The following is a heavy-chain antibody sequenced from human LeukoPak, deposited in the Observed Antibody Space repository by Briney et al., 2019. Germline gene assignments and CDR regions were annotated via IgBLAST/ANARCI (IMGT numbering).Heavy chain of an antibody. V-gene: IGHV4-34*01. CDR3: ARVGGTGWFDP. J-gene: IGHJ5*02. Sequence: SETLALTCAVSGGSFSGYYWSWIRQPPGKGLEWIGEINHSGSTNYNPSLKSRVTISVDTSKNQFSLKLSSVTAADTAVYYCARVGGTGWFDPWGQGTLVTVSS. CDR2: INHSGST. CDR1: GGSFSGYY. D-gene: IGHD1-1*01.